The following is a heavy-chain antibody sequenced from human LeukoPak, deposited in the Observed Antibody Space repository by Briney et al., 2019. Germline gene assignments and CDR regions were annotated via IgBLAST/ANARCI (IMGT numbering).Heavy chain of an antibody. Sequence: GESLKISCKGFGYRFTTYWIGWVRQMPGKGLEWMGIFYPGDSDSRYSPSFQGQVTISADRSISTAYLQWSSLKASDTAMYYCARRGVYGDYFDYWGQGTLVTVSA. V-gene: IGHV5-51*01. J-gene: IGHJ4*02. D-gene: IGHD4-17*01. CDR2: FYPGDSDS. CDR1: GYRFTTYW. CDR3: ARRGVYGDYFDY.